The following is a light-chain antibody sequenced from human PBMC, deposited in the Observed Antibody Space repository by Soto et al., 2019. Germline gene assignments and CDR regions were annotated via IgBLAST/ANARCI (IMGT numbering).Light chain of an antibody. Sequence: DIQMTQSPSTLSASVGDSVTITCRASQSISSWLAWYQQKPGKAPKLLIYKASSLESGVPSRFSGSGSGTEFTLTISSLQPDDFATYYCQQYNRYPFTFGPGTKVDIK. CDR2: KAS. CDR3: QQYNRYPFT. CDR1: QSISSW. J-gene: IGKJ3*01. V-gene: IGKV1-5*03.